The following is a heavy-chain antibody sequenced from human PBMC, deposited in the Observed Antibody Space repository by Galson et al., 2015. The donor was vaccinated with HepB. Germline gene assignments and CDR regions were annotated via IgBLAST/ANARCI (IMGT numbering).Heavy chain of an antibody. CDR3: ARGPPTVTNYYFDY. D-gene: IGHD4-17*01. Sequence: SVKVSCKASGGTFSRYAISWVRQAPGQGLEWMGGIIPILGIANYAQKFQGRVTITADKSTSTAYMELSSLRSEDTAVYYCARGPPTVTNYYFDYWGQGTLVTVSS. V-gene: IGHV1-69*10. J-gene: IGHJ4*02. CDR1: GGTFSRYA. CDR2: IIPILGIA.